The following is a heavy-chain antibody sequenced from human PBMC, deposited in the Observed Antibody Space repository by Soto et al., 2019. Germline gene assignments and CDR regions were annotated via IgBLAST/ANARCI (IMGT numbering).Heavy chain of an antibody. CDR2: IYQSGST. Sequence: QVQLQESGPGLVKPSGTLSLTCAVSGGSISSSNWWSWVRQPPGKGLEWIGEIYQSGSTNYNPSLKSRGTIAVDKSKHQFSLKLSSVTAADTAVYYCARGNYGDQRAIRWFDPWGQGTLVTVSS. CDR1: GGSISSSNW. J-gene: IGHJ5*02. CDR3: ARGNYGDQRAIRWFDP. V-gene: IGHV4-4*02. D-gene: IGHD4-17*01.